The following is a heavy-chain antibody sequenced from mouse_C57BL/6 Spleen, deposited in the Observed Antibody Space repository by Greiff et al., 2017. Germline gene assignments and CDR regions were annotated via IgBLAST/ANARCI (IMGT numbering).Heavy chain of an antibody. CDR3: TVRYSNYDY. Sequence: EVKVEESGGGLVQPGGSMKLSCVASGFTFSNYWMNWVRQSPEKGLEWVAQIRLKSDNYATHYAESVKGRFTISRDDSKSSVYLQMNNLRAEDTGIYYCTVRYSNYDYWGQGTLVTVSA. CDR1: GFTFSNYW. V-gene: IGHV6-3*01. D-gene: IGHD2-5*01. J-gene: IGHJ3*01. CDR2: IRLKSDNYAT.